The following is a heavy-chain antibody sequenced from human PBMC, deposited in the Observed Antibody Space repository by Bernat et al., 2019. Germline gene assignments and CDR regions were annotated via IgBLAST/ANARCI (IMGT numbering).Heavy chain of an antibody. CDR3: AKNRDYGDSKPDDF. V-gene: IGHV3-23*01. CDR2: ISGSGDNA. D-gene: IGHD4-17*01. Sequence: EVQLLESGGGLVQPGGSLRLSCAASGFTFSSYAMSWVRQAPGKGLEWVSAISGSGDNAYYAESVKGRFTISRDNSKSTLYLQMNSLRDEDTAAYYCAKNRDYGDSKPDDFWGQGTLVTVSS. CDR1: GFTFSSYA. J-gene: IGHJ4*02.